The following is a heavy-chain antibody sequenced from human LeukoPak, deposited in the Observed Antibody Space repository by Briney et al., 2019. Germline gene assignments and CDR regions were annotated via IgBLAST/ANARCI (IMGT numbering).Heavy chain of an antibody. D-gene: IGHD3-9*01. CDR3: ARASTNDILTGYFDY. CDR2: IIPIFGTA. J-gene: IGHJ4*02. V-gene: IGHV1-69*13. Sequence: SVKVSCKASGGTFSSYAISWVRQAPGQGLEWMGGIIPIFGTANYAQKFQGRVTITADEFTSTAYMELSSLRSQDTAVYYCARASTNDILTGYFDYWGQGTLVTVSS. CDR1: GGTFSSYA.